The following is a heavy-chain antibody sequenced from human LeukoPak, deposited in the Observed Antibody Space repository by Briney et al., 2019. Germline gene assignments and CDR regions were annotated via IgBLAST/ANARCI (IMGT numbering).Heavy chain of an antibody. Sequence: SETLSLTCTVSGGSISSYYWSWIRQPPGKGLEWIGYNYYSGNTNYNPSLKCRVTISVDTSKNQFSLKLIAVTAADTAVYYCARGRTRWGAADYWGQGTLVTVSS. CDR3: ARGRTRWGAADY. V-gene: IGHV4-59*01. CDR1: GGSISSYY. D-gene: IGHD1-26*01. CDR2: NYYSGNT. J-gene: IGHJ4*02.